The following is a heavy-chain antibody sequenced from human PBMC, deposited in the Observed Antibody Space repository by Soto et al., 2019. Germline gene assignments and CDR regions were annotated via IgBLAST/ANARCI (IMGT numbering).Heavy chain of an antibody. V-gene: IGHV3-30*18. CDR2: ISYDGSNK. Sequence: QVQLVESGGGVVQPGRSLRLSCAASGFTFSSYGMHWVRQAPGKGLEWVAVISYDGSNKYYADSVKGRFTISRDNSKNTLYLQMNSLRDEDTAVYYCAKGITYYYDSSGYYSVDYWGQGTLVTVSS. CDR1: GFTFSSYG. CDR3: AKGITYYYDSSGYYSVDY. J-gene: IGHJ4*02. D-gene: IGHD3-22*01.